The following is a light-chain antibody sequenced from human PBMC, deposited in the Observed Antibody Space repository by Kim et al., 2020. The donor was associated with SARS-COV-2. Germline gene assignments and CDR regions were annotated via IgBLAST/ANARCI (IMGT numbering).Light chain of an antibody. J-gene: IGLJ2*01. V-gene: IGLV2-8*01. CDR3: SSYGGSDIVV. CDR1: SSDVGGYNY. CDR2: DVS. Sequence: QSALTQPPSASGSPGQSVTISCTGSSSDVGGYNYVSWCQQQPGKAPKLMIYDVSKRPSGVPDRFSGSKSGNTASLTVSGLQAEDEADYYCSSYGGSDIVVFGGGTQLTVL.